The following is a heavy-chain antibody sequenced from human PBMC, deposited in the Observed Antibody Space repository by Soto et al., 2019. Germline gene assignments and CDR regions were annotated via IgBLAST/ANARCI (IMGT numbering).Heavy chain of an antibody. CDR1: GFTFNTFS. Sequence: PGGSLRLSCAASGFTFNTFSMNWVRQAPGKGLEWVSYISSSGSTIYYADSVKGRFTISRDNAKNSLYLQMNSLRAEDTAVYYCARRTPFTIFGVVIPLGGFDYWGQGTLVTVSS. V-gene: IGHV3-48*04. D-gene: IGHD3-3*01. CDR3: ARRTPFTIFGVVIPLGGFDY. J-gene: IGHJ4*02. CDR2: ISSSGSTI.